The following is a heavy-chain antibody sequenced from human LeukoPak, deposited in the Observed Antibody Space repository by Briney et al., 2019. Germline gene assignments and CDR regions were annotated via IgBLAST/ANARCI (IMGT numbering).Heavy chain of an antibody. V-gene: IGHV1-2*02. CDR1: GYSFAAYY. Sequence: ASVKVSCKASGYSFAAYYLHWVQQAPGQRLEWMGWINPQSGGTSSAQKFQGRVTMARDTSITTGYMELNGLTPDDTAVYYCARDNNSATDYWGQGTLVTVSS. J-gene: IGHJ4*02. CDR2: INPQSGGT. CDR3: ARDNNSATDY. D-gene: IGHD1/OR15-1a*01.